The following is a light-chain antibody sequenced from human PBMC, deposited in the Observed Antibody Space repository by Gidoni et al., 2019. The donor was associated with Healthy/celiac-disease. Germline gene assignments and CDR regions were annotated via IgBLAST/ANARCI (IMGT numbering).Light chain of an antibody. CDR2: AAS. CDR3: QQSYSTPLT. Sequence: DIQMTKSPSSLSASVGDRVTITCRARQSISSYLNWYQQKQGKAPKLLIYAASSLQSGVPSRFSGSGSGTDFTLTISSLQPEDFATYYCQQSYSTPLTFGGGTKVEIK. CDR1: QSISSY. V-gene: IGKV1-39*01. J-gene: IGKJ4*01.